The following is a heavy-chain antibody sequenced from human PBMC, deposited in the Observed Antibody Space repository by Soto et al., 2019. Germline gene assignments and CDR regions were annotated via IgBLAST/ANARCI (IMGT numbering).Heavy chain of an antibody. CDR1: GFTFSSYA. D-gene: IGHD5-12*01. V-gene: IGHV3-30-3*01. CDR3: ARARTNRRYSGYGNPRYYYYGMDV. CDR2: ISYDGSNK. Sequence: PGGSLRLSCAASGFTFSSYAMHWVRQAPGKGLEWVAVISYDGSNKYYADSVKGRFTISRDNSKNTLYLQMNSLRAEDTAVYYCARARTNRRYSGYGNPRYYYYGMDVWGQGTTVTVSS. J-gene: IGHJ6*02.